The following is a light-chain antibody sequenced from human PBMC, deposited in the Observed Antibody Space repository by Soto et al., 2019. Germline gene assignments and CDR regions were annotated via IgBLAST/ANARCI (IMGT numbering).Light chain of an antibody. CDR1: QSVSSY. V-gene: IGKV3-11*01. CDR2: DAS. J-gene: IGKJ3*01. CDR3: QQRSNWPPT. Sequence: ETVLTQSPATLSLSPGERATLSCRASQSVSSYLAWYQQKPGQAPRLLIYDASNRATGIPARFSGSGSGTDFTLTISSLEPEDFAVYYWQQRSNWPPTFGPGTQVDIK.